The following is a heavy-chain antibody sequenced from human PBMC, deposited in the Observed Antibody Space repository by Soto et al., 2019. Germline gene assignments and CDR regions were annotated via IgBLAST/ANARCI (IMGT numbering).Heavy chain of an antibody. CDR3: ARGDYYDTSGPFSDAFDI. J-gene: IGHJ3*02. CDR1: GFTFNTYW. V-gene: IGHV3-7*04. CDR2: IKPDGSEK. Sequence: GGSLRLSCAASGFTFNTYWMSWVRQAPGKGLEWVANIKPDGSEKWYVDSVKGRFTISRDNAKNPLYLQMNSLRAEDTAVYFCARGDYYDTSGPFSDAFDIWGQGTMVTVSS. D-gene: IGHD3-22*01.